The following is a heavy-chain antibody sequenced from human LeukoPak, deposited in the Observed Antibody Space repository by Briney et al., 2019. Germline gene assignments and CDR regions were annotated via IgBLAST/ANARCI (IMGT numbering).Heavy chain of an antibody. D-gene: IGHD6-13*01. V-gene: IGHV3-30*02. CDR1: GFTFSSYG. Sequence: GGSLRLSCAASGFTFSSYGMHWVCQAPGKGLEWVAFIRYDGSNKYYADSVKGRFTISRDNSKNTLYLQMNSLRAEDTAVYYCAKDLEGAAASFDYWGQGTLVTVSS. CDR3: AKDLEGAAASFDY. CDR2: IRYDGSNK. J-gene: IGHJ4*02.